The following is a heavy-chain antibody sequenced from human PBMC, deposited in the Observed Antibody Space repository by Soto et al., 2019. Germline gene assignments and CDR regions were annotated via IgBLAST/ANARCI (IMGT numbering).Heavy chain of an antibody. V-gene: IGHV3-30*09. CDR1: GFTYTDFA. J-gene: IGHJ6*02. Sequence: VQLVESGGGEVQPGRSLRLSCAASGFTYTDFALHWVRQAPGKGLEWGAIISYDGSDKYYADSVKGRFAISRDNPKNTLYLEMNSLRPEDTDVYFCARRAWDSYYAIDVWGHGTTVTVFS. CDR2: ISYDGSDK. CDR3: ARRAWDSYYAIDV. D-gene: IGHD3-22*01.